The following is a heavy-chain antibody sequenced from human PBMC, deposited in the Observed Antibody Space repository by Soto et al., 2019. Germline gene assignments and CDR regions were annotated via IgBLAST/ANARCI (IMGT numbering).Heavy chain of an antibody. Sequence: GGSLRLCCAASGFIFRNYAMSWVRQAPGKGLEWVGRSRDKAHSYTTEYAASVKGRFTISRDDSKNSLYLQMNSLKTEDTAVYYCARIYSSTWYGSFFDYCGRGTLVTVSS. CDR2: SRDKAHSYTT. CDR1: GFIFRNYA. V-gene: IGHV3-72*01. CDR3: ARIYSSTWYGSFFDY. J-gene: IGHJ4*02. D-gene: IGHD6-13*01.